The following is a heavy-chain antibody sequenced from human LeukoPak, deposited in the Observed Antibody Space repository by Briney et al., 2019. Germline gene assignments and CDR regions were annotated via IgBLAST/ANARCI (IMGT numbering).Heavy chain of an antibody. Sequence: SGTLSLTCAVSGDSISSGYYWGWIRQPPGKGLEWIGSIYHSGSTYYNPSLKSRVTISVDTSKNQFSLKLSSVTAADTAVYYCARQTLFDYWGQGTLVTVSS. J-gene: IGHJ4*02. CDR2: IYHSGST. CDR1: GDSISSGYY. V-gene: IGHV4-38-2*01. CDR3: ARQTLFDY.